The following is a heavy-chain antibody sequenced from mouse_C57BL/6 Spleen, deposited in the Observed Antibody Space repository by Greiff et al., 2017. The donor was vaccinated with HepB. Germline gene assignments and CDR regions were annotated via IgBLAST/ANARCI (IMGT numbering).Heavy chain of an antibody. J-gene: IGHJ3*01. CDR3: ARVFFYDYDGFAY. V-gene: IGHV5-17*01. D-gene: IGHD2-4*01. Sequence: EVQVVESGGGLVKPGGSLKLSCAASGFTFSDYGMHWVRQAPEKGLEWVAYISSGSSTIYYADTVKGRFTISRDNAKNTLFLQMTSLRSEDTAMYYCARVFFYDYDGFAYWGQGTLVTVSA. CDR2: ISSGSSTI. CDR1: GFTFSDYG.